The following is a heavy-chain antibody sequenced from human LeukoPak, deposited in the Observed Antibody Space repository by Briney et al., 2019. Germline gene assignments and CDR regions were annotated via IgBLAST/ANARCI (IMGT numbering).Heavy chain of an antibody. CDR2: ISSSSSYI. Sequence: GGSLRLSCAASGFTFSSYSMNWVRQAPGKGLEWVSSISSSSSYIYYADSVKGRFTISRDNAKNSLYLQMNSLRAEDTAVCYRARALGGSSGSWGFDYWGQGTLVTVSS. J-gene: IGHJ4*02. D-gene: IGHD3-22*01. CDR3: ARALGGSSGSWGFDY. CDR1: GFTFSSYS. V-gene: IGHV3-21*01.